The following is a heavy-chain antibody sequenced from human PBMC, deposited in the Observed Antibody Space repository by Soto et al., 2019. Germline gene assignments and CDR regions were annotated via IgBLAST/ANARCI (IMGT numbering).Heavy chain of an antibody. J-gene: IGHJ4*02. V-gene: IGHV1-8*01. CDR2: MNSNSGNT. CDR1: GYIFTSYD. CDR3: ARRLTCDY. Sequence: QVQLVQSGAEVKKPGASVKVSCKASGYIFTSYDINWVRQATGQGLEWMGWMNSNSGNTDYAQKFQGRVIMTRNTSISTAYLELSSLTSEDTAVYYCARRLTCDYWGQGTLVTVSS.